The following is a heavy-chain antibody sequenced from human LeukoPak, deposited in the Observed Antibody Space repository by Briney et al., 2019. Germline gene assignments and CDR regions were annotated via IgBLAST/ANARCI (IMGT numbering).Heavy chain of an antibody. CDR2: IYYSGST. D-gene: IGHD3-22*01. CDR1: GGSISSGGYY. J-gene: IGHJ4*02. V-gene: IGHV4-31*03. Sequence: PSQTLSRTCTVSGGSISSGGYYWSWIRQHPGKGLEWIGYIYYSGSTYYNPSLKSRVTISVDKSKNQFSLKLSSVTAADTAVYYCARVRVGSWLSRRDFDYWGQGTLVTVSS. CDR3: ARVRVGSWLSRRDFDY.